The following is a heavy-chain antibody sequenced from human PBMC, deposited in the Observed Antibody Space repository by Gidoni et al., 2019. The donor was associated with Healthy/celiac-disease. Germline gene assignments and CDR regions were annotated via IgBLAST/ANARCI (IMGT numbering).Heavy chain of an antibody. D-gene: IGHD3-16*01. CDR2: MNPKSGNT. Sequence: QVPLVQSGAEVKTPGASVNVSCKASGYTFTSYDINWVRQATGQGLEWMGWMNPKSGNTGYAQKFQGRVTMTRNTSISTAYMELSSLRSEDTAVYYCARGRGRLYGDYFDYWGQGTLVTVSS. V-gene: IGHV1-8*01. CDR3: ARGRGRLYGDYFDY. CDR1: GYTFTSYD. J-gene: IGHJ4*02.